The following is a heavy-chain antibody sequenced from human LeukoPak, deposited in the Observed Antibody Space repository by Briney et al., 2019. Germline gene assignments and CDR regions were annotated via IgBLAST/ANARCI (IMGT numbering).Heavy chain of an antibody. CDR3: ARRGFWSGYYMAWFDP. CDR2: IYYSGST. Sequence: PSGTLSLTCAVSGGSISSGGYYWSWIRQHPGKGLEWIGYIYYSGSTYYNPSLKSRVTISVDTSKNQFSPKLSSVTAADTAVYYCARRGFWSGYYMAWFDPWGQGTLVTVSS. V-gene: IGHV4-31*11. J-gene: IGHJ5*02. D-gene: IGHD3-3*01. CDR1: GGSISSGGYY.